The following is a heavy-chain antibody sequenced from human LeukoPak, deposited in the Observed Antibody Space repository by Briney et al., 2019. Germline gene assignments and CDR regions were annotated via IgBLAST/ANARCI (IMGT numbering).Heavy chain of an antibody. CDR2: IYHSGST. CDR3: ARGGRGITIFGSPHYYYGMDV. Sequence: PSQTLSLTCAVSGGSISSGGYSWSWIRQPPGKGLEWIGYIYHSGSTYYNPSLKSRVTISVDRSKNQFSLKLSSVTAADTAVYYCARGGRGITIFGSPHYYYGMDVWGQGTTVTVSS. J-gene: IGHJ6*02. V-gene: IGHV4-30-2*01. D-gene: IGHD3-3*01. CDR1: GGSISSGGYS.